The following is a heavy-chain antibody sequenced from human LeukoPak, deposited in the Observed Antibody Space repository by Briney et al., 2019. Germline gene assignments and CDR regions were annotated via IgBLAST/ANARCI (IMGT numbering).Heavy chain of an antibody. CDR1: GGSISSYY. D-gene: IGHD1/OR15-1a*01. V-gene: IGHV4-59*01. CDR2: IYYSGST. Sequence: SETLSLTCTVSGGSISSYYWSWIRQPPGKGLEWIGYIYYSGSTNYNPSLKSRVTISVDTSKNQFSLKLSSVTAADTAVYLCAGSAGTTRLGFDPWGQGILVTVSS. CDR3: AGSAGTTRLGFDP. J-gene: IGHJ5*02.